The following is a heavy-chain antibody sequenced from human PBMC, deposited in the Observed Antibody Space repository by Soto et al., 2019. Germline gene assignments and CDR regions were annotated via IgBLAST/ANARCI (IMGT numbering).Heavy chain of an antibody. CDR2: IYSGGST. Sequence: PGGSLRLSCAASGFTVSSNYMSXVRQAXXKGLXWVSVIYSGGSTYYADSVKGRFTISRHNSKNTLYLQMNSLRAEDTAVYYCARDCRSSSVEYDYIWGSYRTCIFQHWGQGTLVTVSS. D-gene: IGHD3-16*02. CDR3: ARDCRSSSVEYDYIWGSYRTCIFQH. J-gene: IGHJ1*01. CDR1: GFTVSSNY. V-gene: IGHV3-53*04.